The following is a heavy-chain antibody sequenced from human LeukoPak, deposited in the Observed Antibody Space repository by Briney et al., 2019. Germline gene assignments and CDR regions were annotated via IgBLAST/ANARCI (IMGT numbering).Heavy chain of an antibody. J-gene: IGHJ5*02. CDR1: GFTFSDYY. D-gene: IGHD6-13*01. CDR2: ITNSGSFI. CDR3: AREGVAAAGTPVP. Sequence: GGSLRLSCAASGFTFSDYYMSWIRQAPGKGLEWVSYITNSGSFIYYADSVKGRFTTSRDNANDSLYLQMNSLRAEDTAVYYCAREGVAAAGTPVPWGQGTLVTVSS. V-gene: IGHV3-11*01.